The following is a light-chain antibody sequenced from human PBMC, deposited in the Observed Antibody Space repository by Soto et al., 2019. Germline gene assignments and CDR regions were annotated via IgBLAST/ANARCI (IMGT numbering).Light chain of an antibody. CDR1: QSVSSSY. CDR2: GAS. V-gene: IGKV3-20*01. J-gene: IGKJ1*01. Sequence: EIVLTQSPGALSLSPGERATLSCGASQSVSSSYLAWYQQKTGQAPRLLIYGASTSATGIPDRFSGSGSGTYFTLTISSLDPEDFAVYYCHQYGSSPRTFGQGTKV. CDR3: HQYGSSPRT.